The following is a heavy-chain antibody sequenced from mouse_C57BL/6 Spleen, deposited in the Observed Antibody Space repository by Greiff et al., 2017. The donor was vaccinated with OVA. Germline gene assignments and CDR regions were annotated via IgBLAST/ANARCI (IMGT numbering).Heavy chain of an antibody. V-gene: IGHV5-4*01. CDR1: GFTFSSYA. J-gene: IGHJ2*01. CDR2: ISDGGSYT. D-gene: IGHD1-1*01. Sequence: EVKLMESGGGLVKPGGSLKLSCAASGFTFSSYAMSWVRQTPEKRLEWVATISDGGSYTYYPDNVKGRFTISRDNAKNNLYLQMSHLKSEDTAMYYCAREGDTTVVSYYFDYWGQGTTLTVSS. CDR3: AREGDTTVVSYYFDY.